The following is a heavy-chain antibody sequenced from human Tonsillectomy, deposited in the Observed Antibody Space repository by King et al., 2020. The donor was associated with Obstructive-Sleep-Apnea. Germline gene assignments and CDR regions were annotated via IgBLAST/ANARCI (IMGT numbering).Heavy chain of an antibody. D-gene: IGHD4/OR15-4a*01. V-gene: IGHV3-30*04. J-gene: IGHJ5*02. CDR2: ISYDGSNK. CDR3: ARDYGRYGGLGS. CDR1: GFTFSGYA. Sequence: VQLVESGGGVVQPGRSLRLSCAASGFTFSGYAMHWVRQAPGKGLEWVTVISYDGSNKYYADSVKGRFTISRANSKNTLYLQMNSLRGKDTAVYYCARDYGRYGGLGSWGQGTLVTVSS.